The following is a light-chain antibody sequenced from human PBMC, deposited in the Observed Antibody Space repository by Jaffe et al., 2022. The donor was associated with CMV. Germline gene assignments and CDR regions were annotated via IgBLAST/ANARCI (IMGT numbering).Light chain of an antibody. V-gene: IGKV1-NL1*01. CDR3: QQYYDTPRA. CDR2: AAS. Sequence: DIQMTQSPSSLSASVGDRVTIACRASQDINNCLAWYQQKPGEGPKLLLFAASRLLSGVPSRFSGSGSGTDYTLTISSLQSEDFAIYYCQQYYDTPRAFGQGTKVEIK. J-gene: IGKJ1*01. CDR1: QDINNC.